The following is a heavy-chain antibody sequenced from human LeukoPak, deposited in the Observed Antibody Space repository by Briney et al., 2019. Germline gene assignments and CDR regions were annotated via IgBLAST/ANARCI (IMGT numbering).Heavy chain of an antibody. Sequence: SETLSLTCAVYGGSFSAYYWSWIRQPPGKGLEWIGEINHSGSTNYNPSLKSRLTISVDTSKNQFSLKLSSVTAADTAVYYCARGATIFDYWGQGTLVTVSS. CDR1: GGSFSAYY. CDR2: INHSGST. J-gene: IGHJ4*02. V-gene: IGHV4-34*01. CDR3: ARGATIFDY. D-gene: IGHD5-12*01.